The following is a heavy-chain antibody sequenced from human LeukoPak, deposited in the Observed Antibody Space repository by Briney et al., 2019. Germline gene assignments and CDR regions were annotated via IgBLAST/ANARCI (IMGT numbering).Heavy chain of an antibody. Sequence: PGGSLRLSCAASGFTFSSYSMNWVRQAPGKGLEWVSYISSSSSTIYYADSVKGRFTISRDNAKNSLYLQMNSLGAEDTAVYYCARGIAAAGTLYFQHWGQGTLVTVSS. D-gene: IGHD6-13*01. V-gene: IGHV3-48*04. J-gene: IGHJ1*01. CDR1: GFTFSSYS. CDR3: ARGIAAAGTLYFQH. CDR2: ISSSSSTI.